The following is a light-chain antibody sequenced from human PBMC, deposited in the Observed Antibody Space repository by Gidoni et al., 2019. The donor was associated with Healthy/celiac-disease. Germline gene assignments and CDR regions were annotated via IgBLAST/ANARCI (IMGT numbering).Light chain of an antibody. V-gene: IGLV1-44*01. CDR2: SNN. J-gene: IGLJ2*01. Sequence: QSVLTQPPSASGTPGQRVTTSCSGSSSNIGSNTVNWYQPLPGTAPKLLIYSNNQRPPGVPDRFSGSKSGTSASLAIGGLQSEDEADYYCAAWDDSLNGYVVFGGGTKLTVL. CDR3: AAWDDSLNGYVV. CDR1: SSNIGSNT.